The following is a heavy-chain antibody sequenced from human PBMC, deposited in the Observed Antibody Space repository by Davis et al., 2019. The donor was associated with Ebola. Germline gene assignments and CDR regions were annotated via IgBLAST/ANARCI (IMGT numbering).Heavy chain of an antibody. Sequence: SETLSLTCAVSGGSFSGYFWSWIRQPTGKGMEWLGQISQSGVTNYNPSLKSRVTISVDTSKNQFSLKLSSVTAADTAVYYCARLDYDFWSGYYADNWFDPWGQGTLVTVSS. CDR2: ISQSGVT. J-gene: IGHJ5*02. CDR3: ARLDYDFWSGYYADNWFDP. V-gene: IGHV4-34*01. D-gene: IGHD3-3*01. CDR1: GGSFSGYF.